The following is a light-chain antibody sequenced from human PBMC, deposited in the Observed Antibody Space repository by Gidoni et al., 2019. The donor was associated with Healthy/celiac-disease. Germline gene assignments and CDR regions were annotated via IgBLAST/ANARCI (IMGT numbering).Light chain of an antibody. Sequence: SYELTQPPSVSVSPGQTASITCSGDKLGDKYACWYQQKPGQSPVLVIYQDSKRPSGIPERFSGSNAGNTATLTISGTQAMDEADYYCQAWDSNLWVFGGGTKLTVL. CDR2: QDS. CDR3: QAWDSNLWV. J-gene: IGLJ3*02. CDR1: KLGDKY. V-gene: IGLV3-1*01.